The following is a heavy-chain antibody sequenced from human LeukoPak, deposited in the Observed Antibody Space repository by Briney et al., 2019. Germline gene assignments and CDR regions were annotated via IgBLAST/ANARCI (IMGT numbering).Heavy chain of an antibody. V-gene: IGHV4-31*03. CDR1: GGSISSGGYY. CDR2: IYYSGST. D-gene: IGHD3-22*01. Sequence: SETLSLTCTVSGGSISSGGYYWSWIRQHPGKGLEWIGYIYYSGSTYYNPSLKSRVTISVDTSKNQFSLKLSSVTAADTAVYYCARDYYGSAQNAFDIWGQGTMVTVSS. J-gene: IGHJ3*02. CDR3: ARDYYGSAQNAFDI.